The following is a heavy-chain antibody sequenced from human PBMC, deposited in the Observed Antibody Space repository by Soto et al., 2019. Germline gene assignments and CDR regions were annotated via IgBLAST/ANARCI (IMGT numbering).Heavy chain of an antibody. CDR1: GFTFSSYA. Sequence: QTGGSLRLSCAASGFTFSSYAMSWVRQAPGKGLEWVSAISGSGGSTYYADSVKGRFTISRDNSKNTLYLQMNSLRAEDTAVYYCARGGRIAARLNWFDPWGQGTLVTVSS. CDR3: ARGGRIAARLNWFDP. D-gene: IGHD6-6*01. CDR2: ISGSGGST. V-gene: IGHV3-23*01. J-gene: IGHJ5*02.